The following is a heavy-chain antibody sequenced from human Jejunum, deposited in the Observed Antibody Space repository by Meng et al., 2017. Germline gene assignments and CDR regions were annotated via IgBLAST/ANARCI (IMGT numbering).Heavy chain of an antibody. CDR3: ARVWDTNGYAPRHPDY. CDR2: ITPHSGDT. CDR1: GSTFSGYY. J-gene: IGHJ4*02. D-gene: IGHD5-12*01. V-gene: IGHV1-2*06. Sequence: QLVAHGAQVKKPGSSLEVAWRASGSTFSGYYTPGLRQAPGQGLEWMGRITPHSGDTDYAQSFQGRVTMTRDTSINTAYMELNTMTSDDTAVYYCARVWDTNGYAPRHPDYWGQGTLVTVSS.